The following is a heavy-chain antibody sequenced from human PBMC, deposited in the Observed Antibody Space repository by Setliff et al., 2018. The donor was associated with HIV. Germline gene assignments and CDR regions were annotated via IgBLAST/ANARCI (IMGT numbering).Heavy chain of an antibody. CDR1: GDSISSGYYY. V-gene: IGHV4-61*02. D-gene: IGHD4-17*01. CDR2: ISTSGST. CDR3: ARLGMTTVGIGDVFDI. J-gene: IGHJ3*02. Sequence: SETLSLTCTVSGDSISSGYYYWTWLRQPAGKGLEWIGRISTSGSTNYSPSLKSRVTILVDTSKNQFSLKVRSVTAADTAVYYCARLGMTTVGIGDVFDIWGQGTMVTVSS.